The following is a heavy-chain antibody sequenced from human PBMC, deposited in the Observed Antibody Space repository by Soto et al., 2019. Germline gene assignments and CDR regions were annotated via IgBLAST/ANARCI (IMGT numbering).Heavy chain of an antibody. V-gene: IGHV4-59*01. J-gene: IGHJ6*02. CDR1: GGSISSYY. CDR3: ARGTPAYYYGMDV. Sequence: PSETLSVTCTVSGGSISSYYWSWIRQPPGKGLEWIGYIYYSGSTNYNPSLKSRVTMTTDTSTSTAYMELRSLRSDDTAVYYCARGTPAYYYGMDVWGQGTTVTVSS. D-gene: IGHD1-7*01. CDR2: IYYSGST.